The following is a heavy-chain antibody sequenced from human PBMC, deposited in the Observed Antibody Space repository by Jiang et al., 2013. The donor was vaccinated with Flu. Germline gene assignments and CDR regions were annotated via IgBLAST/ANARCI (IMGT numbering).Heavy chain of an antibody. V-gene: IGHV3-53*01. Sequence: EVQLLESGGGLIQPGGSLRLSCAASGFTVSSNYMSWVRQAPGKGLEWVSVIYSGGSTYYADSVKGRFTISRDNSKNTLYLQMNSLRAEDTAVYYCAIPRDCGGDCYSGDAFDIWGQGTMVTVSS. CDR3: AIPRDCGGDCYSGDAFDI. J-gene: IGHJ3*02. D-gene: IGHD2-21*02. CDR1: GFTVSSNY. CDR2: IYSGGST.